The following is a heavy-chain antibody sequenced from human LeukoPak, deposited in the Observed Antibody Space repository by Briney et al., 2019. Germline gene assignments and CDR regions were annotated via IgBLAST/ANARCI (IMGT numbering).Heavy chain of an antibody. D-gene: IGHD6-13*01. CDR2: INQDGSEK. Sequence: GGSLRLSCAASRFTFSNYWMNWFRQAPGKGLEWVANINQDGSEKNYVDSVKGRFTISRDNAENSLYLQMNSLGAEDTAVYYCATHRESSQQKRVDYWGQGTLVTGPS. V-gene: IGHV3-7*01. J-gene: IGHJ4*02. CDR3: ATHRESSQQKRVDY. CDR1: RFTFSNYW.